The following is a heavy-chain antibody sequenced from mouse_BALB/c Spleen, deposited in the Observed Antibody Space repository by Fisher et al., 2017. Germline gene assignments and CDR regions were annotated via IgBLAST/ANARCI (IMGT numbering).Heavy chain of an antibody. Sequence: KFKGKATLTVDKSSSTAYMQLKSLTSEDSAVYYCARSGGYAMDYWGQGTSVTVS. D-gene: IGHD4-1*01. J-gene: IGHJ4*01. CDR3: ARSGGYAMDY. V-gene: IGHV1-42*01.